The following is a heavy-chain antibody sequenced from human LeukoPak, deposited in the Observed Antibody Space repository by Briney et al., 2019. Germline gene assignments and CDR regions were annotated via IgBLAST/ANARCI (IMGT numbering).Heavy chain of an antibody. CDR2: INHSGST. Sequence: PSETLSLTCTVSGGSMTTHHWNWIRQPPGKGLEWIGEINHSGSTNYNPSLKSRVTISVDTSKNQFSLKLSSVTAADTAVYYCARVPIDGSGYYLGLDYWGQGTLVTVSS. V-gene: IGHV4-34*01. D-gene: IGHD3-22*01. CDR1: GGSMTTHH. CDR3: ARVPIDGSGYYLGLDY. J-gene: IGHJ4*02.